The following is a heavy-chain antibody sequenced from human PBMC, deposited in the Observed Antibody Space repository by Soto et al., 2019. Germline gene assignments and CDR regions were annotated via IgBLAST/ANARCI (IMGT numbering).Heavy chain of an antibody. CDR3: ARVNVVVVAATREYYFDP. J-gene: IGHJ5*02. V-gene: IGHV1-2*02. Sequence: GASVKFSCKASGYTFTGYYMHWVRQAPGQGLEWMGWINPNSGGTNYAQKFQGRVTMTRDTSISTAFMELSRLRSDDTAVYYCARVNVVVVAATREYYFDPWGQGTLVTVSS. CDR2: INPNSGGT. D-gene: IGHD2-15*01. CDR1: GYTFTGYY.